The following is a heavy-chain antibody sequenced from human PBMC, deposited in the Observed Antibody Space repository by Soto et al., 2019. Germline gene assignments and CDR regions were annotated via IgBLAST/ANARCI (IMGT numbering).Heavy chain of an antibody. Sequence: GESLKISCKGSGYSFTSYWISWVRQMPGKGLEWMGRIDPSDSYTNYSPSFQRHVTISADKSISTAYLQWSSLKASDTAMYYCARHMIVVVKYYYGMDGWGQGTTVTVAS. CDR2: IDPSDSYT. CDR3: ARHMIVVVKYYYGMDG. J-gene: IGHJ6*02. CDR1: GYSFTSYW. V-gene: IGHV5-10-1*01. D-gene: IGHD3-22*01.